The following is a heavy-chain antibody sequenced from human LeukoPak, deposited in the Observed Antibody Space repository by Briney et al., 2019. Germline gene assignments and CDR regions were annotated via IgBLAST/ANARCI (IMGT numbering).Heavy chain of an antibody. CDR2: IYSGGVT. CDR1: GFIFSSYA. J-gene: IGHJ4*02. V-gene: IGHV3-53*01. D-gene: IGHD6-19*01. CDR3: ARGLRYSTGWFYFDY. Sequence: GGSLRLSCAASGFIFSSYAMSWVRQAPGKGLEWVSVIYSGGVTYYADSVKGRFTISRDNSKNTVYLQMNSLRAEDTAVYYCARGLRYSTGWFYFDYWGQGTLVTVSS.